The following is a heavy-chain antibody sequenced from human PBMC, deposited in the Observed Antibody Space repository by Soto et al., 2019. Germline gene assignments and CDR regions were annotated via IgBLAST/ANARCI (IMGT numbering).Heavy chain of an antibody. D-gene: IGHD2-15*01. CDR3: ASNSQYCSGGSCYAC. Sequence: QVQMVQSGAEVKKPGSSVKVSCKTSGGTFGRFSISWVRQAPGQGLEWMGGTLPMLSVTNYAQKFQDRVTIIVDETTRTAYMQLSSLRSDDTAIYYCASNSQYCSGGSCYACWGQGTLVTVSS. CDR2: TLPMLSVT. J-gene: IGHJ4*02. CDR1: GGTFGRFS. V-gene: IGHV1-69*01.